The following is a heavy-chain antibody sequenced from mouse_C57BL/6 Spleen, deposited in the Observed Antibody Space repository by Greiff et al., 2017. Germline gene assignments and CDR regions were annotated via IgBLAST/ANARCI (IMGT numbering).Heavy chain of an antibody. CDR1: GFSLTSYG. J-gene: IGHJ1*03. Sequence: VQVVESGPGLVQPSQSLSITCTVSGFSLTSYGVHWVRQSPGKGLEWLGVIWRGGSTDYNAAFMSRLSITKDNSKSQVFFKMNSLQADDTAIYYCAKKGDYDGWYFDVWGTGTTVTVSS. V-gene: IGHV2-5*01. CDR3: AKKGDYDGWYFDV. CDR2: IWRGGST. D-gene: IGHD2-4*01.